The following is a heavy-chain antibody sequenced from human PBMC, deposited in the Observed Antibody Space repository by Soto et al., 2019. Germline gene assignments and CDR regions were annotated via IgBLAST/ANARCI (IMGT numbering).Heavy chain of an antibody. CDR3: AKVGWGGDS. Sequence: PAETLSLTCSVSGDSVSRGSYHWSWIRQPPGKGLEWIGFKPYTGSPDYNPSLKSRVVISIDRSKNQFSLKLSSVTATDTAVYFCAKVGWGGDSWGQGTLVTVSS. V-gene: IGHV4-61*01. J-gene: IGHJ4*02. CDR2: KPYTGSP. D-gene: IGHD7-27*01. CDR1: GDSVSRGSYH.